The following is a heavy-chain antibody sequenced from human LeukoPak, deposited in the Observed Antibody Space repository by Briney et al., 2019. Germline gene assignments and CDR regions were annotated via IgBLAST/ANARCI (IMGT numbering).Heavy chain of an antibody. J-gene: IGHJ4*02. CDR2: IYSSGTT. Sequence: SETLSLTCAVSGDSLSSYYWNWIRQPVGKGLEWMGRIYSSGTTNYNPSLKRRVTMSLDTSKNQFSLKLTSVTAADTAVYYCARDWAGFGELDYWGQGTLVTVSS. V-gene: IGHV4-4*07. D-gene: IGHD3-10*01. CDR3: ARDWAGFGELDY. CDR1: GDSLSSYY.